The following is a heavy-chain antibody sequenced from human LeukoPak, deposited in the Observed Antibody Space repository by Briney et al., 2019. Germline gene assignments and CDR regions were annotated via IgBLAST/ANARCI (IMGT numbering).Heavy chain of an antibody. J-gene: IGHJ4*02. CDR1: GFTFSSYA. CDR3: ARVGGRYSPLGY. Sequence: GGSLRLSCAASGFTFSSYAMSWVRQAPGKGLEWVSAISGSGGSTYYADSVKGRFTISRDNSKNTLYLQMTSLRAEDTAVYYCARVGGRYSPLGYWGQGTLVTVSS. V-gene: IGHV3-23*01. D-gene: IGHD3-16*02. CDR2: ISGSGGST.